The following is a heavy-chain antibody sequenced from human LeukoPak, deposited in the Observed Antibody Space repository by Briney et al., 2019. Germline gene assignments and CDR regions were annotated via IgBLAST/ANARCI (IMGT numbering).Heavy chain of an antibody. J-gene: IGHJ3*02. Sequence: PSETLSLTCTVSGGSISSYYWSWIRQPPGKGLEWIGYIYYSGSTNYNPFLKSRVTISVDTSKNQFSLKLSSVAAADTAVYYCARVSSSWLGVGAFDIWGQGTMATVSS. D-gene: IGHD6-13*01. CDR3: ARVSSSWLGVGAFDI. CDR2: IYYSGST. V-gene: IGHV4-59*01. CDR1: GGSISSYY.